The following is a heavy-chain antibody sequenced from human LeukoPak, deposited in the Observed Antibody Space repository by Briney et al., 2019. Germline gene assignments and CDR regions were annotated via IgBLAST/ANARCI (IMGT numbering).Heavy chain of an antibody. CDR2: ITYDGYYK. J-gene: IGHJ4*02. Sequence: PGGSLRLSCAASGFTFTSYGMHWVRQSPGKGLEWVALITYDGYYKYYSDSVKGRFTISSDTSKNTLYLQMNSLRAEDTAVYYCARDLGYCSGGSCYSETFDYWGQGTLVTVSS. V-gene: IGHV3-30*03. D-gene: IGHD2-15*01. CDR3: ARDLGYCSGGSCYSETFDY. CDR1: GFTFTSYG.